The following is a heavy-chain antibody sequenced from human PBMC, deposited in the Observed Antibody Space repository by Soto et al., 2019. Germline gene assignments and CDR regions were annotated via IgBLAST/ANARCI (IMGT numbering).Heavy chain of an antibody. CDR3: AIHFEFCSSTSCYLHRFDP. V-gene: IGHV4-59*08. D-gene: IGHD2-2*01. CDR1: GGSISSYY. CDR2: IHYTGST. J-gene: IGHJ5*02. Sequence: QVQLQESGPGLVKPSETLSLTCTVSGGSISSYYWTWIRHPPGKGLEWIGYIHYTGSTNYNPALKSRVSMSVATSKNQFFLTLSSVTAADTAVYYCAIHFEFCSSTSCYLHRFDPWGQGTLITVSS.